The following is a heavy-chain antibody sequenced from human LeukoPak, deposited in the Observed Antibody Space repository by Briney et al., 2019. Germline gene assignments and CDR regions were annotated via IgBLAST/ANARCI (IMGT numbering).Heavy chain of an antibody. CDR2: ISSSSTYI. D-gene: IGHD3-22*01. Sequence: GGSLRLSCAASGFTFSRYSMNWVRQAPGKGLEWVSSISSSSTYIYYADSVKGRFTISRDNAENSLYLQMNSLRAEHTAVYYCARDYDSSGQNDYWGQGTLVTVSS. V-gene: IGHV3-21*01. CDR3: ARDYDSSGQNDY. CDR1: GFTFSRYS. J-gene: IGHJ4*02.